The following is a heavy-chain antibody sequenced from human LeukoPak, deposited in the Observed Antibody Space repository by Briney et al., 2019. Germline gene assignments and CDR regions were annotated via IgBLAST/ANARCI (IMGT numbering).Heavy chain of an antibody. J-gene: IGHJ6*02. V-gene: IGHV3-33*08. Sequence: GRSLRLSCAASGFTFSSYGMHWVRQAPGKGLEWVAVIWYDGSNKYYADSVKGRFTISRDNSKNTLYLQMNSLRAEDTAVYYCARDTHSSSWYSYYYYYYGMDVWGQGTTFTVSS. CDR2: IWYDGSNK. CDR3: ARDTHSSSWYSYYYYYYGMDV. D-gene: IGHD6-13*01. CDR1: GFTFSSYG.